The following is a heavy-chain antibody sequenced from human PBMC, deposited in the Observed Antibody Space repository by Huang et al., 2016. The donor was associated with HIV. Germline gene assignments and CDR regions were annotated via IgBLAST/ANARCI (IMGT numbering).Heavy chain of an antibody. D-gene: IGHD3-10*01. CDR1: GFTFSNFG. CDR2: IRDDGSNC. Sequence: QEQLVESGGGVVQPGGSLRLSCAASGFTFSNFGMHWVRQAPGRGWEGGAFIRDDGSNCYHSDSVKGRFTISRDNSKNTLYLQINSLRVEDTGVYFCAREHRTSFYYFMDVWGKGTTVTVSS. CDR3: AREHRTSFYYFMDV. V-gene: IGHV3-30*02. J-gene: IGHJ6*03.